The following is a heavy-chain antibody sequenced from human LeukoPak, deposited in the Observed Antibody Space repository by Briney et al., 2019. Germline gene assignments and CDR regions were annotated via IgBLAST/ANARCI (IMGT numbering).Heavy chain of an antibody. CDR2: VYTSGST. Sequence: SETLSLTCTVSGGSISSGSYYWSWIRQPAGKGLEWIGRVYTSGSTNYNPSLKSRVTISVDTSKNQFSLKLRSVTAADTAVYYCASSGYLMYYFDYWGQGTLVAVSS. D-gene: IGHD3-22*01. J-gene: IGHJ4*02. V-gene: IGHV4-61*02. CDR1: GGSISSGSYY. CDR3: ASSGYLMYYFDY.